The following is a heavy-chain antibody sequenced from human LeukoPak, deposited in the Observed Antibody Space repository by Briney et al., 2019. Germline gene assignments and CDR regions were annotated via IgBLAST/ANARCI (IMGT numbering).Heavy chain of an antibody. V-gene: IGHV4-4*09. Sequence: SETLSLTCTVSGGSISSYYWSWIRQPPGKGLEWIGYIYTSGSTNYNPSLKSRVTISVDTSKNQFSLKLSSVTAADTAMYYCASIRGTLGYWGQGTVVTVSS. CDR1: GGSISSYY. CDR2: IYTSGST. J-gene: IGHJ4*02. CDR3: ASIRGTLGY. D-gene: IGHD1-26*01.